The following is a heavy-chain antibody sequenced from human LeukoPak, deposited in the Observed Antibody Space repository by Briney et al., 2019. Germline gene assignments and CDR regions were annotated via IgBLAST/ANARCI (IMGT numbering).Heavy chain of an antibody. CDR3: ARELGYCSGGSCSRYFDY. CDR2: IYYSGST. Sequence: SETLSLTCTVSGGSISSSSYYWGWIRQPPGTGLEWIGSIYYSGSTYHNPSLKSRVTISVDTSKNQFSLKLSSVTAADTAVYYCARELGYCSGGSCSRYFDYWGQGTLVTVSS. CDR1: GGSISSSSYY. J-gene: IGHJ4*02. V-gene: IGHV4-39*07. D-gene: IGHD2-15*01.